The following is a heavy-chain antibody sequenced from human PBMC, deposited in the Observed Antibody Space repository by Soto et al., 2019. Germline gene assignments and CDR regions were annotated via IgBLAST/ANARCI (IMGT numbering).Heavy chain of an antibody. D-gene: IGHD3-3*01. CDR3: ARSGSGPSDY. V-gene: IGHV3-23*01. Sequence: SLRLSCAASGFTFNNYAMGWVRQAPGKGLEWVSAITDSGDDTYYIDSVKGRFTISRDNSKSTLYLQMNNLRSEDTAVYYCARSGSGPSDYWGQGTLVTVSS. J-gene: IGHJ4*02. CDR2: ITDSGDDT. CDR1: GFTFNNYA.